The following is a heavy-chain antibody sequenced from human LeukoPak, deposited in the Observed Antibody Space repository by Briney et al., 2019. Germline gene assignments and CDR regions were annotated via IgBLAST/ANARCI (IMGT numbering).Heavy chain of an antibody. CDR1: GGSISSSSYY. CDR3: ASGGAKAGPSNDY. V-gene: IGHV4-39*07. CDR2: IYHSGST. Sequence: SETLSLTCTVSGGSISSSSYYWGWIRQPPGKGLEWIGSIYHSGSTYYNPSLKSRVTISVDTSKNQFSLKLSSVTTADTAVYYCASGGAKAGPSNDYWGQGTLVTVSS. J-gene: IGHJ4*02. D-gene: IGHD4-23*01.